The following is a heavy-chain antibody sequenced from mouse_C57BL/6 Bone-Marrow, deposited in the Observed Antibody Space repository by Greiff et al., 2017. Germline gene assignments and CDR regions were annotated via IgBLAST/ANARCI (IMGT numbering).Heavy chain of an antibody. CDR3: ARNYGNYPYWYFGV. Sequence: VMLVESGPGLVAPSQSLSITCTVSGFSLTSYAISWVRQPPGKGLEWLGVIWTGGGTNYNSALKSRLSISKDNSKSQVFLKMNSLQTDDTARYYCARNYGNYPYWYFGVWGTGTTVTVSS. J-gene: IGHJ1*03. CDR2: IWTGGGT. D-gene: IGHD2-1*01. CDR1: GFSLTSYA. V-gene: IGHV2-9-1*01.